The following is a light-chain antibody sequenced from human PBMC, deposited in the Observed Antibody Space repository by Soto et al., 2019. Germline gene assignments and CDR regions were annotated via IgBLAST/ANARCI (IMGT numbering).Light chain of an antibody. V-gene: IGLV2-14*01. Sequence: QSALTQPASVSRSPGQSITFSCTGTSSDIGAYRYVSWYQQPPGKAPKLIIYDVNNRPSGVSNRFSGSKSGNTASLTISGLQAEDEADYYCSSYTTSRTLVFGGGTKLTVL. CDR3: SSYTTSRTLV. J-gene: IGLJ2*01. CDR2: DVN. CDR1: SSDIGAYRY.